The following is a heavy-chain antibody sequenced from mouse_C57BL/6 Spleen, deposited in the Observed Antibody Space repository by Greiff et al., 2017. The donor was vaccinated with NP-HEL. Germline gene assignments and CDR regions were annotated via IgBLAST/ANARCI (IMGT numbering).Heavy chain of an antibody. CDR1: GYAFSSSW. CDR2: IYPGDGDT. CDR3: AYITTVVARDFDY. Sequence: VQLQQSGPELVKPGASVKISCKASGYAFSSSWMNWVKQRPGKGLEWIGRIYPGDGDTNYNGKFKGKATLTADKSSSTAYMQLSSLTSEDSAVYFCAYITTVVARDFDYWGQGTTLTVSS. J-gene: IGHJ2*01. D-gene: IGHD1-1*01. V-gene: IGHV1-82*01.